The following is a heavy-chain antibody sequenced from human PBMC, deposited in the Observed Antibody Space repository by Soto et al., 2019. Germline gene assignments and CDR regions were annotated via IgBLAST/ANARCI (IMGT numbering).Heavy chain of an antibody. CDR2: FDPEDDEI. V-gene: IGHV1-24*01. CDR1: GDTLSELS. CDR3: ATERLGFCDSDNCYRHYFDS. Sequence: GASVKVSCKVSGDTLSELSIHWVRQAPGKGLEWMGRFDPEDDEIVYAQKFQGRVTMTEDTSTDTSYMEVTSLTSEDTAVYYCATERLGFCDSDNCYRHYFDSWG. J-gene: IGHJ4*01. D-gene: IGHD2-21*02.